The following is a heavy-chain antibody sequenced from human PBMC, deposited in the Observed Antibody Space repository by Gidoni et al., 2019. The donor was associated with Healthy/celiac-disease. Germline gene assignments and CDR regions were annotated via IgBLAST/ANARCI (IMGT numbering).Heavy chain of an antibody. J-gene: IGHJ5*02. Sequence: QVQLVQSGAEVKKPGASVKVSCKASGYTFTGYYMHWVRQAPGQGLEWMGWINPNRGGTNYAHKFQGRVTMTRDTSISTAYMELSRLRSDDTAVYYCARGCSSTSCYSTWFDPWGQGTLVTVSS. CDR3: ARGCSSTSCYSTWFDP. CDR2: INPNRGGT. V-gene: IGHV1-2*07. CDR1: GYTFTGYY. D-gene: IGHD2-2*01.